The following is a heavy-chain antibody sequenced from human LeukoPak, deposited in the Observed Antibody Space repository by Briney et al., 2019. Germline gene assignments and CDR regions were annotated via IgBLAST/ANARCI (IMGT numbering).Heavy chain of an antibody. V-gene: IGHV3-30-3*01. D-gene: IGHD2-15*01. CDR1: GFTFSSFA. J-gene: IGHJ4*02. CDR2: ISYDGSNK. Sequence: QAGGSLRLSCAVSGFTFSSFAMQWVRQAPGKGLEWVAVISYDGSNKYYADSVKGRFTISRDNSKNTLYLQMNSLRAEDTAVYYCARGGGVTRYWYYFDYWGQGTLVTVSS. CDR3: ARGGGVTRYWYYFDY.